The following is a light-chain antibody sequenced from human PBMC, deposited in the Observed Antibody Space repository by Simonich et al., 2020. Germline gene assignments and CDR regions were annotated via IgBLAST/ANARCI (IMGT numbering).Light chain of an antibody. V-gene: IGLV9-49*01. Sequence: QPVLPQPPSASASLVASVTLTCTLSSGYSNYKVDLYQQRPGKGPRFVMRVGTGGVVGSKGDGIPYRFSVLGSGLNRYLTIKNIQEEDESDYHCGADHGSGSNFVVFGGGTKLTVL. CDR1: SGYSNYK. CDR2: VGTGGVVG. CDR3: GADHGSGSNFVV. J-gene: IGLJ2*01.